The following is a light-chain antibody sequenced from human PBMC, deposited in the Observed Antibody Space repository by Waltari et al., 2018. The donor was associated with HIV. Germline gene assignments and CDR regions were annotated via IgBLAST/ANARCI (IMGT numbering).Light chain of an antibody. J-gene: IGKJ2*01. CDR2: WAS. CDR1: QSVSYSPNNQNY. V-gene: IGKV4-1*01. CDR3: QQYNNWPPYT. Sequence: DIVMTQSPDSLAVSLGERATINCKSSQSVSYSPNNQNYLAWYQQNPGQPPMPLISWASTRESGVPDRFSGSGSGTEFTLTISSLQSEDFAVFYCQQYNNWPPYTFGQGTKLEIK.